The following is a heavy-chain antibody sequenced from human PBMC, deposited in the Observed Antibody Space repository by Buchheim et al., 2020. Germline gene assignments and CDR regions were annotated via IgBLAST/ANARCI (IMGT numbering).Heavy chain of an antibody. D-gene: IGHD3-3*01. J-gene: IGHJ4*02. CDR2: ISYDGSNK. V-gene: IGHV3-30*18. Sequence: VQVVESGGGLVQPGGSLRLSCEASGFTFKNSWMNWVRQAPGKGLEWVAVISYDGSNKYYADSVKGRFTISRDNSKNTLYLQMNSLRAEDTAVYYCAKDPAYYDFWSGYQDKKTEYYFDYWGQGTL. CDR3: AKDPAYYDFWSGYQDKKTEYYFDY. CDR1: GFTFKNSW.